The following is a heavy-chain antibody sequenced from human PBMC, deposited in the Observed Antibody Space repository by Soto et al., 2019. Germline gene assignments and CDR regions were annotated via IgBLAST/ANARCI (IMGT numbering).Heavy chain of an antibody. CDR1: GYTFTSYA. V-gene: IGHV1-3*01. CDR2: INAGNGNT. J-gene: IGHJ4*02. Sequence: AAVKPSCKASGYTFTSYAMHWVRQAPGQRLEWMGWINAGNGNTKYSQKFQGRVTITRDTSASTAYMELSSLRSEDTAVYYFSIILVSSGCYGYWCQGTLVTVSS. CDR3: SIILVSSGCYGY. D-gene: IGHD6-19*01.